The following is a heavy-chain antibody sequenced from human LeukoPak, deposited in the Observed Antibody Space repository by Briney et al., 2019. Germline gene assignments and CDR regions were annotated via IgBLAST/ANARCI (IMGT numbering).Heavy chain of an antibody. V-gene: IGHV3-74*01. Sequence: GGSLRLSCAASGFTFSSYWMHWVRQTPEKGLVWVSRINNHGSATNYADSVKGRFTVSRDNAQNTLYLQMSSLRAEDTAVYCCARSAFYGGTGYYYDYWGQGALVTVSS. D-gene: IGHD3-22*01. CDR1: GFTFSSYW. CDR2: INNHGSAT. J-gene: IGHJ4*02. CDR3: ARSAFYGGTGYYYDY.